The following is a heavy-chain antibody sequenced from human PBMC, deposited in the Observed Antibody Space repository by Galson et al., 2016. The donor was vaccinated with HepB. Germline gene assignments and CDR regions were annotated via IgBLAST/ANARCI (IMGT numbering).Heavy chain of an antibody. J-gene: IGHJ4*02. CDR2: ISGSGGNT. Sequence: SLRLSCAVSGFTFSSYAMSWVRQAPGKGLMWVSAISGSGGNTYYADSVKGRFTISRDNSKNTLYLEMNSLRAEDTAVYYCANSARVGVTSSFDYWGQGTLVTVSS. CDR3: ANSARVGVTSSFDY. V-gene: IGHV3-23*01. D-gene: IGHD1-26*01. CDR1: GFTFSSYA.